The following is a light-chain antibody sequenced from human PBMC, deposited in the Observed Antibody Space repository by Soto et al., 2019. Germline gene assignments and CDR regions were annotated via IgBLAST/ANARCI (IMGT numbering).Light chain of an antibody. Sequence: DIRMTQSPSSLSASVGDRVTITCRASQGIGNDLGWFQQKPGKAPKRLIYAASSLQSGVPSRFSGSGSGTEFTLTISSLQPEDFATYYCLQHTTYPWTFGQGTKVEIK. V-gene: IGKV1-17*01. CDR2: AAS. CDR1: QGIGND. J-gene: IGKJ1*01. CDR3: LQHTTYPWT.